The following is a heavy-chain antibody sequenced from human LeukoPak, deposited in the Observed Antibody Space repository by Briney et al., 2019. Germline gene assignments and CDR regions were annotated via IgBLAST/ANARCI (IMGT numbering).Heavy chain of an antibody. CDR1: GFTFSNYA. D-gene: IGHD3-3*01. Sequence: GGSLRLSCAASGFTFSNYAMSWVRQAPGKGLEWVSAISGSGGSTYYADSVKGRFTISRDNSKNTLYLQMNSLRAEDTTVYYCAKGDYDFWSGLPFFDYWGQGTLVTVSS. CDR3: AKGDYDFWSGLPFFDY. CDR2: ISGSGGST. J-gene: IGHJ4*02. V-gene: IGHV3-23*01.